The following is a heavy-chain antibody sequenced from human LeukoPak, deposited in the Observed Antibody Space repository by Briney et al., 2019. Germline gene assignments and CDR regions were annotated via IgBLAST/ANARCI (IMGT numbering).Heavy chain of an antibody. CDR2: IYHSGST. CDR1: GYSISSGYY. V-gene: IGHV4-38-2*02. CDR3: ARMLLWFGEKNDY. J-gene: IGHJ4*02. Sequence: SETLSLTCTVSGYSISSGYYWGWIRQPPGKGLEWIGSIYHSGSTYYNPSLKSRVTISVDTSKNQFSLKLSSVTAADTAVYYCARMLLWFGEKNDYWGQGTLVTVSS. D-gene: IGHD3-10*01.